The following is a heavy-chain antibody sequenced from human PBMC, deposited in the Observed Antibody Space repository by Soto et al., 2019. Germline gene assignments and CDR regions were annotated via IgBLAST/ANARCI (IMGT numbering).Heavy chain of an antibody. D-gene: IGHD3-22*01. CDR1: GFTFSNAW. V-gene: IGHV3-15*07. Sequence: GGSLRLSCAASGFTFSNAWKNWVRQAPGKGLEWVGRIKSKTDGGTTDYAAPVKGRFTISRDDSKNTLYLQMNSLKTADTAVYYCTTDPVTMIVVVPSSGWGQGTLVTVSS. CDR3: TTDPVTMIVVVPSSG. CDR2: IKSKTDGGTT. J-gene: IGHJ4*02.